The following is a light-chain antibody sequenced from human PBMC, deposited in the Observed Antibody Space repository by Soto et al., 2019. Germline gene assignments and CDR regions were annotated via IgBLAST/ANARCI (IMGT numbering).Light chain of an antibody. CDR1: QSVSSY. CDR2: DAS. V-gene: IGKV3-11*01. Sequence: EIVLTQSPATLSLSPGERATLSCRASQSVSSYLASYQQQPGQAHRLLIYDASNRATGIPARFSGSGSGTDFTLPISSLEPEDFAVYYWQQRSNWPPITFGQGTRLEIK. J-gene: IGKJ5*01. CDR3: QQRSNWPPIT.